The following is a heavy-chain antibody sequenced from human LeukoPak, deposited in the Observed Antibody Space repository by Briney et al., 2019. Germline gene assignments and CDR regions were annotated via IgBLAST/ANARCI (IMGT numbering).Heavy chain of an antibody. Sequence: QPGGSLRLSCAASGFTFSSYAMHWVRQAPGKGLEWVLYISSSSSTIYYADSVKGRFTISRDYAKNTLYLQMNSLRDEDTAVYYCARQGAVPTLGSLTLGYWGQGTLVTVSS. J-gene: IGHJ4*02. CDR3: ARQGAVPTLGSLTLGY. D-gene: IGHD4-17*01. CDR2: ISSSSSTI. CDR1: GFTFSSYA. V-gene: IGHV3-48*02.